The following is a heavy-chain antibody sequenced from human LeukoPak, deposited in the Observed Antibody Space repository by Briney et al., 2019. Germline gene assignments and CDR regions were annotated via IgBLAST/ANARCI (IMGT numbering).Heavy chain of an antibody. CDR2: ISSASNTI. V-gene: IGHV3-48*01. CDR1: GFTFSSYS. CDR3: ATDGWFGDYNWFDP. Sequence: PGGSLRLSCAASGFTFSSYSMSWVRQAPGKGLEWISYISSASNTIYYADSVKGRFTISRDNAKNSVYLQMNSLRAEDTAMYYCATDGWFGDYNWFDPWGQGTLVTVSS. J-gene: IGHJ5*02. D-gene: IGHD3-10*01.